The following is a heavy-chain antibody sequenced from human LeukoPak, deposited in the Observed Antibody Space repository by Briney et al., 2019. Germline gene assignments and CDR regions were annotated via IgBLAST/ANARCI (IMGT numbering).Heavy chain of an antibody. V-gene: IGHV3-48*03. Sequence: GGSLRLSCAGAGSIFSSFETNWDSQAPGKGLEWVSYISSSGSTIYYADSVKGRFTISRDNAKKSLYLQMNSLRAEDMAVYYCARDHRDYSGYGRGFDYWGQGTLVTVSS. CDR2: ISSSGSTI. J-gene: IGHJ4*02. CDR3: ARDHRDYSGYGRGFDY. D-gene: IGHD5-12*01. CDR1: GSIFSSFE.